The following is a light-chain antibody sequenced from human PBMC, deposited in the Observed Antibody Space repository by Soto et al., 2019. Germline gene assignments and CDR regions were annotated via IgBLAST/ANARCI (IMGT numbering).Light chain of an antibody. Sequence: EIVLTQSPGTLSLSPGERATLSCRASQTVSTNYLAWYQQKPGQAPRLLIFDASTRATGIPDRFTGSGSGTDFTLTISRLEPEDFAVYFCQQYGTSPVTFGPGTKVDFK. CDR2: DAS. CDR3: QQYGTSPVT. CDR1: QTVSTNY. V-gene: IGKV3-20*01. J-gene: IGKJ3*01.